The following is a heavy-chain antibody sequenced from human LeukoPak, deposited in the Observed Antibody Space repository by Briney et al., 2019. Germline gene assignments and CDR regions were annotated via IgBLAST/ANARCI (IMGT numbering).Heavy chain of an antibody. CDR2: FDPEDGET. CDR3: ATGDYYDSSGYPRQNFDY. V-gene: IGHV1-24*01. CDR1: GYTLTELS. D-gene: IGHD3-22*01. J-gene: IGHJ4*02. Sequence: ASVKVSCKVSGYTLTELSMRWVRQAPGKGLEWMGGFDPEDGETIYAQKFQGRVTMTEDTSTDTAYMELSSLRSEDTAVYYCATGDYYDSSGYPRQNFDYWGQGTLVTVFS.